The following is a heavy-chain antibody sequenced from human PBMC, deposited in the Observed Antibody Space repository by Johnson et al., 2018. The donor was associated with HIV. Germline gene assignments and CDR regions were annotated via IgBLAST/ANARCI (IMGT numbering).Heavy chain of an antibody. V-gene: IGHV3-11*04. CDR2: ISSSGSTI. D-gene: IGHD6-19*01. CDR1: GFTVSSNY. Sequence: QVQLVESVGGVVQTGRSLRLSCAASGFTVSSNYMSWVRQAPGKGLEWVSYISSSGSTIYYADSVKGRFTISRDNAKKSQYLQMNSLRAEDTAVYYCAREVRYTSWSFDIWGQGTMVTVSS. CDR3: AREVRYTSWSFDI. J-gene: IGHJ3*02.